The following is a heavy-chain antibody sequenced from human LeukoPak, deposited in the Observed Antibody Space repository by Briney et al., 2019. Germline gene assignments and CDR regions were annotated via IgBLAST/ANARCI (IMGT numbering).Heavy chain of an antibody. CDR1: GFTFSNYW. D-gene: IGHD5-18*01. V-gene: IGHV3-74*01. CDR2: INEGGRST. Sequence: GGSLRLSCAASGFTFSNYWMHWVRQAPGKGLVWVARINEGGRSTGFADSVKGRFTISRDNAKNTLYLQMNSLRVEDTAIYYCAGGTRVGYSSKAVYMDVWGKGTTVTVSS. J-gene: IGHJ6*03. CDR3: AGGTRVGYSSKAVYMDV.